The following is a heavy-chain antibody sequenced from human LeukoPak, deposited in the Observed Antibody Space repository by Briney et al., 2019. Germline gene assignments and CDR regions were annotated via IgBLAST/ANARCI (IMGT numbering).Heavy chain of an antibody. CDR1: GFTFSSYT. V-gene: IGHV3-48*01. J-gene: IGHJ4*02. CDR2: ISSSGSTI. D-gene: IGHD5-24*01. CDR3: AREDGSSGEFNY. Sequence: PGGSLRLSCAASGFTFSSYTMNWVRQAPGKGLEWLSYISSSGSTIYYADSVKGRFTISRDNAKNSLYLQMNSLRAEDTAVYYCAREDGSSGEFNYWGQGTLVTVSS.